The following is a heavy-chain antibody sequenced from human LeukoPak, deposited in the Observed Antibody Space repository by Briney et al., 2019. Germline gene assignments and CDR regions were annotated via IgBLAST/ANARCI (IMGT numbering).Heavy chain of an antibody. CDR1: GGSISSYY. V-gene: IGHV4-4*09. Sequence: SETLSLTCTVSGGSISSYYWSWIRQAPGKGLEWIGYIYTSGSTNYNPSLKSRVTISVDTSKNQFSLKLSSVTAADTAVYYCARHTLWFGYMDVWGKGTTVTVYS. CDR2: IYTSGST. CDR3: ARHTLWFGYMDV. J-gene: IGHJ6*03. D-gene: IGHD3-10*01.